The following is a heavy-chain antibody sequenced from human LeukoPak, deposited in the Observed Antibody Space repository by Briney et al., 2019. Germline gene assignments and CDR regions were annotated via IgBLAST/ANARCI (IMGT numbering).Heavy chain of an antibody. V-gene: IGHV4-59*01. CDR3: ARAMIVAIGAFDI. D-gene: IGHD3-22*01. Sequence: SETLSLTCTVPGGSISSYYWSWIRQPPGKGLEWIGYIYYSGSTNYNPSLKSRVTISVDTSKNQFSLKLSSVTAADTAVYYCARAMIVAIGAFDIWGQGTMVTVSS. J-gene: IGHJ3*02. CDR2: IYYSGST. CDR1: GGSISSYY.